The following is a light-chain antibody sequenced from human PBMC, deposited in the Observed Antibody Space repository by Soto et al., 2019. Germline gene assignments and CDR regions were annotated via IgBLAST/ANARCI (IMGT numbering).Light chain of an antibody. CDR3: QQYNTYST. Sequence: DIQMTQSPSTLSASVGDRVTITCRASESIRTWLAWYQHKPGKAPKFLIYDASSLKSGVPARFSGSGSGTEFTLTISSLQPDDFATYYCQQYNTYSTFGQGTRLEIK. J-gene: IGKJ5*01. CDR2: DAS. V-gene: IGKV1-5*01. CDR1: ESIRTW.